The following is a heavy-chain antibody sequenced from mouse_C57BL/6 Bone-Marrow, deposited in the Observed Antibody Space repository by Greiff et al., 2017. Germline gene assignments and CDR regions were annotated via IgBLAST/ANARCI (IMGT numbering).Heavy chain of an antibody. D-gene: IGHD1-3*01. CDR2: IWSGGST. V-gene: IGHV2-2*01. J-gene: IGHJ2*01. Sequence: QVQLKQSGPGLVQPSQSLSITCTVSGFSLTSYGVHWVRQSPGKGLEWLGVIWSGGSTDYNADFISRLSISKDNSKSQVFFKMNSLQADDTAIYYCARKRHNLYFDYWGQGTTLTVSS. CDR3: ARKRHNLYFDY. CDR1: GFSLTSYG.